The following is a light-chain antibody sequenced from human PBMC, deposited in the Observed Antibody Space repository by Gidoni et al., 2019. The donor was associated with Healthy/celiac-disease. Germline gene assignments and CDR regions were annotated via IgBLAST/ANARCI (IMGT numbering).Light chain of an antibody. CDR1: SSDVGGYNY. Sequence: QSALTQPASVSGSPGQSITISCTGTSSDVGGYNYVSWYQQHPGKAPKLMIYDVSNRPSGVSNRFSGSKSGNTASLTISGLQAEDEADYYCSSYTSSSTLTGDVVFGGGTKLTVL. V-gene: IGLV2-14*01. CDR3: SSYTSSSTLTGDVV. J-gene: IGLJ2*01. CDR2: DVS.